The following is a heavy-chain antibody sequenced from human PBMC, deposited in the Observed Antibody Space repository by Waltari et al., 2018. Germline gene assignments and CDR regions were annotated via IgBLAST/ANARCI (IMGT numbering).Heavy chain of an antibody. CDR3: ASCPVVEWLFGAKYYFDY. CDR1: GGSISSSSYY. CDR2: IYYSGST. V-gene: IGHV4-39*01. J-gene: IGHJ4*02. Sequence: QLQLQESGPGLVKPSETLSLTCTVSGGSISSSSYYWGWIRQPPGKGLEWIGSIYYSGSTYYNPSLKSRVTISVDTSKNQFSLKLSSVTAADTAVYYCASCPVVEWLFGAKYYFDYWGQGTLVTVSS. D-gene: IGHD3-3*01.